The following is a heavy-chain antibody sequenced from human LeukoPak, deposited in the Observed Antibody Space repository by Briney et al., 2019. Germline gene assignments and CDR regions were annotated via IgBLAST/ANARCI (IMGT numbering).Heavy chain of an antibody. J-gene: IGHJ5*02. CDR2: IYYSGST. D-gene: IGHD3-9*01. V-gene: IGHV4-59*01. CDR3: ARVSYDILTGYPNWFDP. Sequence: SETLSLTCTVSGGSISSYYWSWIRQPPGKGLEWIGYIYYSGSTNYNPSPKTRVTISVDTSKNQFSLKLSSVTAADTAVYYCARVSYDILTGYPNWFDPWGQGTLVTVSS. CDR1: GGSISSYY.